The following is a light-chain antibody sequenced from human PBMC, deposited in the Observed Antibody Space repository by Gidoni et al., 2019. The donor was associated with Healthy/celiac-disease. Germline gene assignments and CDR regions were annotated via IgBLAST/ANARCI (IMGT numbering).Light chain of an antibody. CDR1: ALPKQY. CDR3: QSADSSGTHVV. Sequence: SYELTQPPSVSVSPGQTARITCSGDALPKQYAYWYQQKPGQAPVLVIYKDSERPSGIPERFSGSSSGTTVTLTISGVQAEDEADYYCQSADSSGTHVVFGGGIKLTVL. CDR2: KDS. J-gene: IGLJ2*01. V-gene: IGLV3-25*02.